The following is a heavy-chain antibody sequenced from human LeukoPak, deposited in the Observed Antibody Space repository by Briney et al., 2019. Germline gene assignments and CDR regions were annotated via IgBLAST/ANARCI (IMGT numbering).Heavy chain of an antibody. CDR3: AVYDTYYFDY. CDR1: GGSISSDNYY. Sequence: PSQTLSLTCTVSGGSISSDNYYWSWIRQLPGTGLEWIGYIFYSGNTYYNLSLKSRVTISVDTSKNQFSLKLSSVTAADTAVYYCAVYDTYYFDYWGRGTLVTVSS. J-gene: IGHJ4*02. D-gene: IGHD2/OR15-2a*01. V-gene: IGHV4-31*03. CDR2: IFYSGNT.